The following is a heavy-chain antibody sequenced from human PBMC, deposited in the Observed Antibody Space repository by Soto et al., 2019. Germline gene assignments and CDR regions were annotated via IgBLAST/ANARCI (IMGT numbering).Heavy chain of an antibody. CDR3: ARDLRSSGWYDAYYYYGMDV. Sequence: VASVKVSCKASGYTFTSYYMHWVRQAPGQGLEWMGIINPSGGSTSYAQKFQGRVTMTRDTSTSTVYMELSSLRSEDTAVYYCARDLRSSGWYDAYYYYGMDVWGQGTTVTVSS. CDR2: INPSGGST. J-gene: IGHJ6*02. D-gene: IGHD6-19*01. V-gene: IGHV1-46*01. CDR1: GYTFTSYY.